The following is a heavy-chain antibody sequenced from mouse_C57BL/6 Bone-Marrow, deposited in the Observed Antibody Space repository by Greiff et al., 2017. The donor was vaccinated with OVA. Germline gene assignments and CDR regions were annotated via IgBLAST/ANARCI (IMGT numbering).Heavy chain of an antibody. CDR3: ARLGIYYGNYREFDY. J-gene: IGHJ2*01. CDR2: INPSTGGT. Sequence: VQLKESGPELVKPGASVKISCKASGYSFTGYYMNWVKQSPEKSLEWIGEINPSTGGTTYNQKFKAKATLTVDKSSSTAYMQLKSLTSEDSAVYYCARLGIYYGNYREFDYWGQGTTLTVSS. V-gene: IGHV1-42*01. D-gene: IGHD2-1*01. CDR1: GYSFTGYY.